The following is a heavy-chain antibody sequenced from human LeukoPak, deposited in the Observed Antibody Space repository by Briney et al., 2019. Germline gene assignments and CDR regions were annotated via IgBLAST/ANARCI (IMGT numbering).Heavy chain of an antibody. V-gene: IGHV1-18*01. Sequence: GASVKVSCKASGYRFTSYGISWVRQAPGQGLEWMGWISAYNGNTNYAQKLQGRVTMTTDTSTSTAYMELRSLRSDDTAVYYCARLKIRFHYDILTGYYSNWFDPWGQGTLVTVSS. CDR1: GYRFTSYG. D-gene: IGHD3-9*01. CDR3: ARLKIRFHYDILTGYYSNWFDP. CDR2: ISAYNGNT. J-gene: IGHJ5*02.